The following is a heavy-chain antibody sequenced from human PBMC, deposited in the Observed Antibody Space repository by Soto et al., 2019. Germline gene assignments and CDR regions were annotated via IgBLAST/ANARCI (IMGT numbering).Heavy chain of an antibody. J-gene: IGHJ3*02. CDR2: IYYSGST. CDR3: ARHVRSAVAVKLGNDAFDI. CDR1: GGSISSSSYY. Sequence: SATLSLTCTVSGGSISSSSYYWGWIRQPPGKGLEWIGSIYYSGSTYYNPSLKSRVTISVDTSKNQFSLKLSSVTAADTAVYYCARHVRSAVAVKLGNDAFDIWGQGTMVTVSS. V-gene: IGHV4-39*01. D-gene: IGHD6-19*01.